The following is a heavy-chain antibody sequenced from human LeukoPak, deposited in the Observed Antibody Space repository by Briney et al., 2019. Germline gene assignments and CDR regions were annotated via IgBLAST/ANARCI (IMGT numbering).Heavy chain of an antibody. V-gene: IGHV3-21*06. CDR1: GFRFSSYS. J-gene: IGHJ4*02. D-gene: IGHD3-22*01. CDR3: ARTRRADYYDSSNY. Sequence: GGSLRLSCAASGFRFSSYSTNWVRQVPGQGLEWVSCISSSSRYIYYADSVKGRFTISRDDAKNSLYLQMNSLRAEDTAVYYCARTRRADYYDSSNYWGQGTLVTVSS. CDR2: ISSSSRYI.